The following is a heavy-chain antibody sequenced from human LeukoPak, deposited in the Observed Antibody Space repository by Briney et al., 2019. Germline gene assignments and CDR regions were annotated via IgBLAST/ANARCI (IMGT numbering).Heavy chain of an antibody. CDR1: GGSISGSTHY. V-gene: IGHV3-66*01. Sequence: ETLSLTCTVSGGSISGSTHYWGWIRQPPGKGLEWVSVIYTGGSTYYADSVKGRFTISRDNSENTLYLQMNSLRAEDTAVYYCARRLEWQYGMDVWGQGTTVTVSS. D-gene: IGHD3-3*01. CDR3: ARRLEWQYGMDV. CDR2: IYTGGST. J-gene: IGHJ6*02.